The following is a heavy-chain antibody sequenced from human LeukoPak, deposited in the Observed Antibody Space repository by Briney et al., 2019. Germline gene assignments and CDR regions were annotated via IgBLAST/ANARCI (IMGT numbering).Heavy chain of an antibody. CDR1: GGSISSYY. Sequence: SETLSLTCTVSGGSISSYYWSWIRQPPGKGLEWIGYIYYSGSTNYNPSLKSRVPISVDTSKNQFSLKLSSVTAADTAVYYSARAVGRTDAFGIWGQGTMVTVSS. CDR3: ARAVGRTDAFGI. CDR2: IYYSGST. V-gene: IGHV4-59*01. J-gene: IGHJ3*02.